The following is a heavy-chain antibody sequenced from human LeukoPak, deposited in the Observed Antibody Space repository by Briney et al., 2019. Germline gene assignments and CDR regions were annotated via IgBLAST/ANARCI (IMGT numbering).Heavy chain of an antibody. Sequence: AGGSLRLSCAASGFTFSDYYMSWIRQAPGKGLEWVSYISSSGSTIYYADSVKGRFTISRDNAKNSLYLQMNSLRAEDTAVYYCARDPDSSGWNRGAFDIWGQGTMVTVSS. V-gene: IGHV3-11*01. CDR1: GFTFSDYY. CDR2: ISSSGSTI. D-gene: IGHD6-19*01. CDR3: ARDPDSSGWNRGAFDI. J-gene: IGHJ3*02.